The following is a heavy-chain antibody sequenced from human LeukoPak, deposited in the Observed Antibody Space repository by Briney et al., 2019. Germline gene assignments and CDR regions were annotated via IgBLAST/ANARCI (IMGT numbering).Heavy chain of an antibody. CDR3: ARGEDYYDSSGYVHY. J-gene: IGHJ4*02. V-gene: IGHV1-69*13. Sequence: SVKVSCKASGGTFSSYAISWVRRAPGQGLEWMGGIIPIFGTANYAQKFQGRVTITADESTSTAYMELSSLRSEDTAVYYCARGEDYYDSSGYVHYWGQGTLVTVSS. D-gene: IGHD3-22*01. CDR2: IIPIFGTA. CDR1: GGTFSSYA.